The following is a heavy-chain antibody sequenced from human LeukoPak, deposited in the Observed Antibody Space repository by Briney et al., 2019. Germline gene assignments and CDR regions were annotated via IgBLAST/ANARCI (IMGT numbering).Heavy chain of an antibody. CDR2: IRYDGSNK. D-gene: IGHD5-18*01. V-gene: IGHV3-30*02. CDR3: AKDQDTAIVFDY. J-gene: IGHJ4*02. Sequence: GGSLRLSCAASGFTFSSYGMHWGRQAPGKGLEWVTFIRYDGSNKYYADSVKGRFTISRDNSKNTLYLQMNSLRAEDTAVYYCAKDQDTAIVFDYWGQGTLVTVSS. CDR1: GFTFSSYG.